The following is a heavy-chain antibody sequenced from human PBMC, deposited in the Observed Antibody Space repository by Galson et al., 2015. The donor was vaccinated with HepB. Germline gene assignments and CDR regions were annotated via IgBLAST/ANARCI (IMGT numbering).Heavy chain of an antibody. Sequence: SLRLSCAASGFTVSSNYMSWVRQAPGKGLEWVSVIYSGGSTYYADSVKGRFTISRDNSKNTLYLQMNSLRAEDTAVYYCAIHSSGYYDDFDYWGQGTLVTASS. CDR1: GFTVSSNY. V-gene: IGHV3-53*01. CDR2: IYSGGST. CDR3: AIHSSGYYDDFDY. J-gene: IGHJ4*02. D-gene: IGHD3-22*01.